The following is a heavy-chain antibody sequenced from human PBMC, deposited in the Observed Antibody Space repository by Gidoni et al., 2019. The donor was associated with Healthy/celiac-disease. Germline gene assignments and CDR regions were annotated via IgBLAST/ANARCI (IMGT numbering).Heavy chain of an antibody. J-gene: IGHJ6*02. V-gene: IGHV3-33*01. CDR3: ARDTHEYYDILTGYYSYYYYYGMDV. CDR1: GISFSSYG. Sequence: QVQLVESGGGVVQPGRYLRLSCEAAGISFSSYGMTWVRQAPGTGLEWVAVLCYDGSNKSYADSVKGRFTISRDHSKNTLYLQMNSLRAEDTAVYYCARDTHEYYDILTGYYSYYYYYGMDVWGQGTTVTVSS. D-gene: IGHD3-9*01. CDR2: LCYDGSNK.